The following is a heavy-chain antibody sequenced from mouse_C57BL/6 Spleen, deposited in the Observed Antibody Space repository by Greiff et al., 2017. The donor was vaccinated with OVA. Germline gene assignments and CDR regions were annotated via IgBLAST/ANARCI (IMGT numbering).Heavy chain of an antibody. J-gene: IGHJ2*01. CDR3: AREDWVDY. CDR2: INPSTGGT. Sequence: VQLKESGPELVKPGASVKISCKASGYSFTGYYMHWVKQSSEKSLEWIGEINPSTGGTSYNQKFKGKATLTVDKSSSTAYMQLKSLTSEDSAVYYCAREDWVDYWGQGTTLTVSS. CDR1: GYSFTGYY. V-gene: IGHV1-43*01. D-gene: IGHD4-1*01.